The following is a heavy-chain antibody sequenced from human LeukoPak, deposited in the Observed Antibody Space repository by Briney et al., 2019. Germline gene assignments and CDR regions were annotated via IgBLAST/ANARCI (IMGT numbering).Heavy chain of an antibody. CDR3: ARETRYSSSWYEWFDP. CDR2: INPNSGGT. D-gene: IGHD6-13*01. CDR1: GYTFTGYY. J-gene: IGHJ5*02. Sequence: GASVKVSCKASGYTFTGYYMHWVRQAPGQGLEWMGWINPNSGGTNYAQKFQGRVTMTRDTSISTAYMELSRLRSDDTAVYYCARETRYSSSWYEWFDPWGQGTLVTVSS. V-gene: IGHV1-2*02.